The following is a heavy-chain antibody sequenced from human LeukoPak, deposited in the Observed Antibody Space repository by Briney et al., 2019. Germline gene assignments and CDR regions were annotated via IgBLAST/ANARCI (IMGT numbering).Heavy chain of an antibody. V-gene: IGHV4-59*01. CDR3: ARGRIGGPKAPFDY. D-gene: IGHD3-16*01. CDR1: GGSLSNYY. Sequence: SETQSLTCTVSGGSLSNYYWSWIRQPPGKGLEWIGHIHDSGSTTYNPSLKSRVTISVDTSKNQFSLKLSSVTAADTAVYYCARGRIGGPKAPFDYWGQGTLVTVSS. J-gene: IGHJ4*02. CDR2: IHDSGST.